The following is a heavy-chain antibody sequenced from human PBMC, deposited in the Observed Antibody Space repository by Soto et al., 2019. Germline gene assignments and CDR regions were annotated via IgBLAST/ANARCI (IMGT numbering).Heavy chain of an antibody. CDR3: ARVAVGSSSFDY. J-gene: IGHJ4*02. Sequence: EVQLVESGGGVVQPGGSLRLSCAASGFTFSSYWMHWVRQAPGKGLVWFSRVNPDGSDTSYADSVKGRFTISRDNAKNTLCLQMNSLRAEDRAVYYCARVAVGSSSFDYWGQGTLLTVSS. D-gene: IGHD6-13*01. CDR2: VNPDGSDT. V-gene: IGHV3-74*01. CDR1: GFTFSSYW.